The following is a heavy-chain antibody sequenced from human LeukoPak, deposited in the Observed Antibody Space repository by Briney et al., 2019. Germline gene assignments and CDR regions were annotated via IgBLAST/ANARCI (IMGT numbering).Heavy chain of an antibody. Sequence: PSETLSLTCTVSGGSISSTSYYWGWIRQTPGKGLEWIGNIYYSGNTYYNPTLKSRVTISIDTSKNQFSPKLSSVTAADTALYYCARVRSSSGWSYNYFDYWGQGTLVTVSS. CDR2: IYYSGNT. J-gene: IGHJ4*02. D-gene: IGHD6-19*01. CDR1: GGSISSTSYY. V-gene: IGHV4-39*07. CDR3: ARVRSSSGWSYNYFDY.